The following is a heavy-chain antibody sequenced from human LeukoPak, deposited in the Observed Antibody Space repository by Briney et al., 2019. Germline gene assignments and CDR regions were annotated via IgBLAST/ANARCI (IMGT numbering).Heavy chain of an antibody. J-gene: IGHJ1*01. Sequence: GGSLRLSCAGSGFALRNYAMTWVRQAPGKGLEWVSSISANSDRIYYADSVKGRFTISRDNSKNTVTLQMSSLRAEDTAVYYCAKGHGDYVPAEYLQLWGQGTLVTVSS. V-gene: IGHV3-23*01. D-gene: IGHD4-17*01. CDR3: AKGHGDYVPAEYLQL. CDR2: ISANSDRI. CDR1: GFALRNYA.